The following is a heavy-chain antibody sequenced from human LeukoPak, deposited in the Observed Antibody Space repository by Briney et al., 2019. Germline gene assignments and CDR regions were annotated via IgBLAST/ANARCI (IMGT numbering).Heavy chain of an antibody. Sequence: GGSLRLSCSASGFTFSSYAMHWVRQAPPKGLEYVSAISSNGGSTFYADSVKGRFTISRDNSKNTLYLQMSSLRAEDTAVYYCVNLYYYDSSGYYSNWFDPWGQGTLVTVS. CDR2: ISSNGGST. J-gene: IGHJ5*02. D-gene: IGHD3-22*01. V-gene: IGHV3-64D*09. CDR1: GFTFSSYA. CDR3: VNLYYYDSSGYYSNWFDP.